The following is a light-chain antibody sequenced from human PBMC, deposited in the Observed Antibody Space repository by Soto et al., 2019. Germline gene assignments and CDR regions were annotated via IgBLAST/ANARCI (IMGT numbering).Light chain of an antibody. CDR3: QQYGSIPWT. Sequence: DIVLTQSPGTLSLSPGERATLSCRSTESVVSNYLAWYQLKPGQAPRLIIYDASSRATGIPDRFSGSGSGTDFTLTISRLEPEDVAVYYCQQYGSIPWTLGQGTKVDIK. V-gene: IGKV3-20*01. CDR1: ESVVSNY. J-gene: IGKJ1*01. CDR2: DAS.